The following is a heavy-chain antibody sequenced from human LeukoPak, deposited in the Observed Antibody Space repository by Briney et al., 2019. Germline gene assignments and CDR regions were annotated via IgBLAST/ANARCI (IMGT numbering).Heavy chain of an antibody. V-gene: IGHV3-48*03. CDR3: ARDGPLWFGLD. D-gene: IGHD3-10*01. CDR1: GFTFSSYE. CDR2: ISSSGNTI. Sequence: GGSLRLSCAASGFTFSSYEMNRVRQAPGKGLEGVSYISSSGNTIYYADSVKGRFTISRDNAENSLYLQMNSLRAEDTAVYYCARDGPLWFGLDWGQGTLVTVSS. J-gene: IGHJ4*02.